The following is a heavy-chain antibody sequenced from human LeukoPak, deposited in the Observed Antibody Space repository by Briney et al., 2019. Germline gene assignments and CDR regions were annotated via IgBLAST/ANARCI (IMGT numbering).Heavy chain of an antibody. CDR2: INHSGST. Sequence: SETLSLTCAVYGGSFSGYYWSWIRQPPGKGLEWIGEINHSGSTNYNPSLKSRVTISVDTSKNQFSLKLSSVTAADTAVYYCARHVYAVTISYFDYWGQGTLVTVSS. CDR3: ARHVYAVTISYFDY. J-gene: IGHJ4*02. V-gene: IGHV4-34*01. D-gene: IGHD1-1*01. CDR1: GGSFSGYY.